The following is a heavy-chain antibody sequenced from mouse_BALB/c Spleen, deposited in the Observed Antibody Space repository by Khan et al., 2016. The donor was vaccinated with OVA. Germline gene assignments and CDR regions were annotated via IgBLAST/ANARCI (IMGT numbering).Heavy chain of an antibody. CDR2: INPSNGDN. D-gene: IGHD1-2*01. CDR1: GYTFTSYY. Sequence: VQLQESGAELVKSGASVKLSCKASGYTFTSYYMYWVKQRPGPGLEWIGEINPSNGDNNFNEKFKSKATLTVDKSSSTAFMQLSSLTFEDSAVYYCIRGGYGGFAYWGQGTLVTVSA. J-gene: IGHJ3*01. CDR3: IRGGYGGFAY. V-gene: IGHV1-53*01.